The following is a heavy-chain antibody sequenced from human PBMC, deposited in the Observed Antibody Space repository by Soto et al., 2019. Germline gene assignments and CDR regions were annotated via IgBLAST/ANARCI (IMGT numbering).Heavy chain of an antibody. V-gene: IGHV3-33*01. CDR3: ASDRGRSYLQGIDV. D-gene: IGHD1-26*01. J-gene: IGHJ6*02. Sequence: QVQLVESGGGVVQPGRSLRLSCAASGFTFSSYGMHWVRQAPGKGLEWVAVISYDGSNKYYADSVKGRFTISRDNSKNTLYLQMHRLRAEDMAVYYCASDRGRSYLQGIDVWGQGTTVTVA. CDR2: ISYDGSNK. CDR1: GFTFSSYG.